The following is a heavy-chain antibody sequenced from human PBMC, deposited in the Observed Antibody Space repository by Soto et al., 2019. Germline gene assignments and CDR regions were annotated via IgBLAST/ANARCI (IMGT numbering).Heavy chain of an antibody. CDR1: GYNFHTYW. V-gene: IGHV5-51*01. CDR2: IYPHDSDT. CDR3: ARPTDYHYGMQV. Sequence: PGESLKISCKGSGYNFHTYWIAWVRQMPGKGLEWMGFIYPHDSDTRYSPSFRGQVTSSADKSINTAYLQWTSLKASDTAIYFCARPTDYHYGMQVWGQGTTVTVSS. D-gene: IGHD4-17*01. J-gene: IGHJ6*02.